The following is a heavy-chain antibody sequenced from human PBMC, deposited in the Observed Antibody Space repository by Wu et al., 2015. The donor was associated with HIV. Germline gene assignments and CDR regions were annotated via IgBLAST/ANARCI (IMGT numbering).Heavy chain of an antibody. CDR1: GGIFSSLC. D-gene: IGHD2/OR15-2a*01. CDR3: TTVDPTTFYFYMNI. V-gene: IGHV1-69*12. Sequence: QVQLVQSGAEVKKPGSSVKVSCKASGGIFSSLCINWVRQAPKRGLQWMGGVMPVFGAPNYAQKLEDRIVISADESTATSFLEMKNLQIEDTATYYCTTVDPTTFYFYMNIWGKGTT. CDR2: VMPVFGAP. J-gene: IGHJ6*03.